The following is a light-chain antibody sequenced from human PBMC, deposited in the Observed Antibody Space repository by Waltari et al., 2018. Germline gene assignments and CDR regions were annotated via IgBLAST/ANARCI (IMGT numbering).Light chain of an antibody. J-gene: IGKJ4*01. CDR3: LQHNSYPPT. CDR1: QGISSY. Sequence: DIQMTQSPSSLSASVGDTVTITCRASQGISSYLNWFQQKPGKAPKLLIYAASNLESGVPSRFSGSGSGTEFTLTIISLQPEDFATYYCLQHNSYPPTFGGGTKVEIK. CDR2: AAS. V-gene: IGKV1-17*01.